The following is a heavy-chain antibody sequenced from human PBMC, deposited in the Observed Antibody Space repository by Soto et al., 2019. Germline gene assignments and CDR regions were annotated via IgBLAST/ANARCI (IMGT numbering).Heavy chain of an antibody. CDR2: INPNSGGT. V-gene: IGHV1-2*02. Sequence: QVQLVQSGAEVKKPGASVKVSCKASGYTFTGYYMHWVRQAPGQGLEWMGWINPNSGGTNYAQKFQGSVTMTRDTCISTAYMELIRLRSDDTAVYYCARDQAPGYCSRTSCYTVDACDIWVRGTMVTVSS. CDR1: GYTFTGYY. CDR3: ARDQAPGYCSRTSCYTVDACDI. J-gene: IGHJ3*02. D-gene: IGHD2-2*02.